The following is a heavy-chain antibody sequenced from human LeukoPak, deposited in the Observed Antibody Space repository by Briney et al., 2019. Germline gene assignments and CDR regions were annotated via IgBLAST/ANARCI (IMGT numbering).Heavy chain of an antibody. D-gene: IGHD3-22*01. V-gene: IGHV1-69*04. CDR2: IIPILGIA. Sequence: ASVKVSCKASGGTFSSHAISWVRQAPGQGLEWMGRIIPILGIANYAQKFQGRVTTTADKSTSTAYMELSSLRSEDTAVYYCARVVDDSRSDYFDYWGQGTLVTVSS. CDR1: GGTFSSHA. CDR3: ARVVDDSRSDYFDY. J-gene: IGHJ4*02.